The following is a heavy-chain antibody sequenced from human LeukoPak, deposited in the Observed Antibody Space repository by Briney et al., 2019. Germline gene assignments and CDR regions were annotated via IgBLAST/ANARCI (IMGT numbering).Heavy chain of an antibody. CDR1: GGSINSYH. J-gene: IGHJ3*02. V-gene: IGHV4-4*07. CDR3: ARVGGIPLGAFDI. Sequence: SETLSLTCTVTGGSINSYHWSWIRQPAGKGREWIGRFYTSGTTTYNPSLKSRVTMPVDTSKNQFSLKLTSVTAADTAVYYCARVGGIPLGAFDIWGQGTTVTVSP. CDR2: FYTSGTT. D-gene: IGHD3-10*01.